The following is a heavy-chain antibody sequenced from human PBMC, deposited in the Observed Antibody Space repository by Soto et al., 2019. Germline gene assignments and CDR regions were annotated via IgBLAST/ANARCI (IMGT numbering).Heavy chain of an antibody. CDR3: TRLNYYDTSGYPYFFDY. D-gene: IGHD3-22*01. J-gene: IGHJ4*02. CDR2: VHYVGTT. CDR1: GDSMSEFY. V-gene: IGHV4-59*12. Sequence: SETLSLTCSVSGDSMSEFYWSWIRQSPGKGLEWIGYVHYVGTTKYNPSHKSRVTISVDTSKKQFSLNLRSVTAADTAAYYCTRLNYYDTSGYPYFFDYWGQGAPVTVSS.